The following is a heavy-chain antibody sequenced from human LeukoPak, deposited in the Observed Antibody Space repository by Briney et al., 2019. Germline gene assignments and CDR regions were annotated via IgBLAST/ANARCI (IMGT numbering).Heavy chain of an antibody. CDR3: AKDLAITMTTTFDY. CDR2: ISGSGGST. V-gene: IGHV3-23*01. D-gene: IGHD3-22*01. J-gene: IGHJ4*02. Sequence: GSLRLSCSASGFTFSSYAMSWVRQAPGKGLEWVSAISGSGGSTYYADSVKGRFTISRDNSKNTLYLQMNSLRAEDTAVYYCAKDLAITMTTTFDYWGQGTLVTVSS. CDR1: GFTFSSYA.